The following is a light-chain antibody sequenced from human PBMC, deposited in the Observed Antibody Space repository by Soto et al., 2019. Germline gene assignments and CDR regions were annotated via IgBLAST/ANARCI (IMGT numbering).Light chain of an antibody. CDR1: QGISTY. V-gene: IGKV1-9*01. Sequence: DIQLTQSPSFLSASVGDRVTITCRASQGISTYLAWYLQRPGKAPKLLIYGASTLQSGVPSRFSGSGSGTEFTLTISSLQPDDFGTYHCQQLNSDWYAFGQGTKLEIK. J-gene: IGKJ2*01. CDR2: GAS. CDR3: QQLNSDWYA.